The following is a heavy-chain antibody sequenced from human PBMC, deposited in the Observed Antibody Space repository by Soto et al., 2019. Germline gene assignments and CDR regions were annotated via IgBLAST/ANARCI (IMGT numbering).Heavy chain of an antibody. Sequence: QVQLQQWGAGLLKPSETLSLTCTVYGGSFSGTYWSWIRQPPGMGRGLIGEISHSGTTNYNPSLISRVTISVDTSKNQFSLKLSSVTAADTAIYYCARGHLPGGNTFYYDYWGQGTLVTVSS. J-gene: IGHJ4*02. V-gene: IGHV4-34*01. D-gene: IGHD2-15*01. CDR2: ISHSGTT. CDR3: ARGHLPGGNTFYYDY. CDR1: GGSFSGTY.